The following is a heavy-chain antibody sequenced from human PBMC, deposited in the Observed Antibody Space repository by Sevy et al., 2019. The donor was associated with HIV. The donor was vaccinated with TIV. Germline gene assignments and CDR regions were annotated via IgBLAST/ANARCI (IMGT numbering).Heavy chain of an antibody. Sequence: GGSLRLSCAASGFTVSSNYMSWVRQAPGKGLEWVSVIYSGGSTYYGDSVKGRFTISSDNSKNTLYLQMNSLRAEDTAVYYCAREWLDQRGGGMDVWGQGTTVTVSS. CDR1: GFTVSSNY. CDR2: IYSGGST. J-gene: IGHJ6*02. D-gene: IGHD3-22*01. CDR3: AREWLDQRGGGMDV. V-gene: IGHV3-53*01.